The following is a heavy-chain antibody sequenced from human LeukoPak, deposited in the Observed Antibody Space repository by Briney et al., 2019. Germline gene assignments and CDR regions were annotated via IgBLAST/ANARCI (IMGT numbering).Heavy chain of an antibody. J-gene: IGHJ4*02. D-gene: IGHD3-22*01. V-gene: IGHV3-11*04. CDR1: GFTFSDYY. CDR2: ISSSGSSI. CDR3: ARVWGYYYDSSGYYPFDY. Sequence: GGSLRLSCAASGFTFSDYYMSWIRQAPGKGLEWVSYISSSGSSIYYADSVKGRFTISRDNAKNSLYLQMNSLRAEDTAVYYCARVWGYYYDSSGYYPFDYWGQGTLVTVSS.